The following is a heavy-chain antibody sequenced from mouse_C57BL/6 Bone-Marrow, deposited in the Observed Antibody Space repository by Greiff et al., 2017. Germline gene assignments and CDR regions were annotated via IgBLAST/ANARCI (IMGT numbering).Heavy chain of an antibody. V-gene: IGHV1-52*01. CDR1: GYTFTSYW. J-gene: IGHJ4*01. CDR3: ARSKGDYAMDY. D-gene: IGHD1-3*01. CDR2: IDPSDSET. Sequence: VQLQQPGAELVRPGSSVKLSCKASGYTFTSYWMHWVKQRPIQGLEWIGNIDPSDSETHYNQKFKDKATLTVAKSSSTAYMQLSSLTSEDSAVYYCARSKGDYAMDYWGQGTSVTVSS.